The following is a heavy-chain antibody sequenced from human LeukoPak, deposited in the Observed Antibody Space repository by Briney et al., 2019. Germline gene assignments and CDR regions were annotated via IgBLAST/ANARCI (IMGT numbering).Heavy chain of an antibody. CDR1: VGSISSYY. Sequence: SETLSLTCTVSVGSISSYYWSWIRQPAGKGLEWIGRIYTSGSTNYNPSLKSRVTMSVDTSKNQFSLKLSSVTAADTAVYYCARDHCSGGSCYFPLDYWGQGTLVTVSS. D-gene: IGHD2-15*01. J-gene: IGHJ4*02. CDR3: ARDHCSGGSCYFPLDY. V-gene: IGHV4-4*07. CDR2: IYTSGST.